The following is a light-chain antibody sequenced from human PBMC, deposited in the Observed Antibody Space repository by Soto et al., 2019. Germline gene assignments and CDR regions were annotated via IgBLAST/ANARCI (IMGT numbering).Light chain of an antibody. Sequence: QTVVTQEPSFSVSPGGTVTLTCGLSSGSVSTSYYPSWYQRTPGQAPRTLIYSTNTRSSGVPDRFSGSILGNKAALTITGAQADDESDYYCVLNMGSGIWVFGGGTKLTVL. V-gene: IGLV8-61*01. CDR3: VLNMGSGIWV. CDR2: STN. J-gene: IGLJ3*02. CDR1: SGSVSTSYY.